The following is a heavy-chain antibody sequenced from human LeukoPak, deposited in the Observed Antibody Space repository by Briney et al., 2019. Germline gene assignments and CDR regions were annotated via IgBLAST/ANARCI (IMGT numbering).Heavy chain of an antibody. CDR2: ISGSGGST. CDR1: GFTFSSYG. J-gene: IGHJ4*02. D-gene: IGHD2-2*01. CDR3: AKYPTLVGFDY. Sequence: PGGSLKLSCAASGFTFSSYGMSWVRQAPGKGLEWVSAISGSGGSTYYADSVKGRFTISRDNSKNTLYLRMNSLGAEDTAVYYCAKYPTLVGFDYWGQGTLVTVSS. V-gene: IGHV3-23*01.